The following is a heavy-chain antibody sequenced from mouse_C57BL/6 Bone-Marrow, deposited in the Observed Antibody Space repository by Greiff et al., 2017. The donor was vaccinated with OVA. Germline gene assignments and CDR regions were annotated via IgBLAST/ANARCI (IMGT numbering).Heavy chain of an antibody. Sequence: VHVKQSGAELVKPGASVKLSCTASGFNIKDYYMHWVKQRTEQGLAWIGRIDPEAGETKYAPKFQGKATITADTTSNTAYLQLSSLTSEDTAVYYCAFSSYWYFDVWGTGTTVTVSS. D-gene: IGHD1-1*01. J-gene: IGHJ1*03. CDR2: IDPEAGET. V-gene: IGHV14-2*01. CDR3: AFSSYWYFDV. CDR1: GFNIKDYY.